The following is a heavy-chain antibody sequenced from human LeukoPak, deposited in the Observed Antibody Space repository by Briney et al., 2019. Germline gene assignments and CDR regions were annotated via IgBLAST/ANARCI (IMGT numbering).Heavy chain of an antibody. CDR1: GGTFSSYA. CDR3: ASAYCSSTSCYTVFDY. V-gene: IGHV1-69*13. D-gene: IGHD2-2*02. Sequence: SVKVSCKASGGTFSSYAISWVRQAPGRGLEWMGGIIPIFGTANYAQKFQGRVTITADESTSTAYMELSSLRSEDTAVYYCASAYCSSTSCYTVFDYWGQGTLVTVSS. J-gene: IGHJ4*02. CDR2: IIPIFGTA.